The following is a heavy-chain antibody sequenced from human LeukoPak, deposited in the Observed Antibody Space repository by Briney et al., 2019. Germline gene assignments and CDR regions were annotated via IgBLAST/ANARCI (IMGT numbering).Heavy chain of an antibody. J-gene: IGHJ6*02. V-gene: IGHV3-7*01. CDR1: GFTFSSYW. CDR2: IKQGGSEK. CDR3: ARVSRDFYSNYYYYYGMDV. D-gene: IGHD4-11*01. Sequence: PPGGSLRLSCAASGFTFSSYWMSWVRQAPGKGLEWVANIKQGGSEKYYVDSVKGRFTISRDNAKNSLYLQMNSLRAENTAVYYCARVSRDFYSNYYYYYGMDVWGQGTTVTVSS.